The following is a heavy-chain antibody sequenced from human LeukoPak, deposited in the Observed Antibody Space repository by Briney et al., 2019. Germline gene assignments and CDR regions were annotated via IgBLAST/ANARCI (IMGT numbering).Heavy chain of an antibody. CDR2: IYYSGST. CDR1: GGSISGYH. D-gene: IGHD3-22*01. CDR3: ARGGLENGYHANDGFDI. V-gene: IGHV4-59*01. Sequence: SETLSLTCTVSGGSISGYHWSWIRQPPGKGLDWIAYIYYSGSTKYNPSLKSRVTMSVDTSKNQFSLKLSSVTAADTAVYYCARGGLENGYHANDGFDICGQGTMVTVSS. J-gene: IGHJ3*02.